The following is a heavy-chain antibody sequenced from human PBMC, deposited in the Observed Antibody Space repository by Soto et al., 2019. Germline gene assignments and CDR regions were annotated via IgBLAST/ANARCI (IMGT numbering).Heavy chain of an antibody. V-gene: IGHV4-34*01. D-gene: IGHD3-3*01. J-gene: IGHJ4*02. CDR3: ARGPGGFWSGYYYFDY. CDR2: INHSGST. CDR1: GRSFSGYY. Sequence: PSETLSLTCAVYGRSFSGYYWSWIRQPPGKGLEWIGEINHSGSTNYNPSLKSRVTISVDTSKNQFSLKLSSVTAADTAVYYCARGPGGFWSGYYYFDYWGQGTLVTVSS.